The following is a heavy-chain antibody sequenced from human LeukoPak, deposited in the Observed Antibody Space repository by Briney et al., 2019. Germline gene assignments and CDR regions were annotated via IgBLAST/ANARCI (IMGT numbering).Heavy chain of an antibody. J-gene: IGHJ4*02. CDR1: GFTFSDYY. CDR2: ISSSGSTI. CDR3: ERLYCSSTSCYA. V-gene: IGHV3-11*01. Sequence: GGSLRLSCAASGFTFSDYYMSWIRQAPGKGLEWVSYISSSGSTIYYADSVKGRFTISRDNAKNSLYLQMNSLRAEDTAVYYCERLYCSSTSCYAWGQGTLVTVFS. D-gene: IGHD2-2*01.